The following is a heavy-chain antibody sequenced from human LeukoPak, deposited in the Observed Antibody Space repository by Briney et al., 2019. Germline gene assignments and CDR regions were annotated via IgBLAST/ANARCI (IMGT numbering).Heavy chain of an antibody. J-gene: IGHJ5*02. V-gene: IGHV4-59*01. Sequence: PSETLSLTCTVSGGSICSYYWSWIRQPPGKGLEWIGYIYYSGSTNYNPSLKSRVTISVDTSKNQFSLKLSSVTAADTAVYYCARGYCSSTSCSHYNWFDPWGQGALVTVSS. CDR1: GGSICSYY. CDR2: IYYSGST. CDR3: ARGYCSSTSCSHYNWFDP. D-gene: IGHD2-2*01.